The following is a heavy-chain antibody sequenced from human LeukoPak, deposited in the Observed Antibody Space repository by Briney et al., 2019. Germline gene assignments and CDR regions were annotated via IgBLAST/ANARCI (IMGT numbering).Heavy chain of an antibody. J-gene: IGHJ4*02. CDR3: AREVGYCTGSSCPGY. Sequence: ASVKVSSTSSGYTFTNYYMHRVRQAPGQGLEWMGMINPSGASTNYEQKFQGRVTMTRHTSTNTVYMEVSSLRAEDTAVYYCAREVGYCTGSSCPGYWGQGTRVTVSS. V-gene: IGHV1-46*01. CDR1: GYTFTNYY. D-gene: IGHD2-15*01. CDR2: INPSGAST.